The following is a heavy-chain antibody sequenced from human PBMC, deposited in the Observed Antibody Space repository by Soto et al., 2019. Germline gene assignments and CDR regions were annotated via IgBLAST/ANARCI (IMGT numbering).Heavy chain of an antibody. CDR2: IKQDGSEK. J-gene: IGHJ5*02. V-gene: IGHV3-7*01. CDR1: GFTFSSYW. CDR3: ARVAYCGGDCYSGWFEP. D-gene: IGHD2-21*02. Sequence: EVQLVESGGGLVQPGGSLRLSCAASGFTFSSYWMSWVRQAPGKGLEWVANIKQDGSEKYYVDSVKGRFTISRDNAKNSLYLQMNSLRAEDTAVYYCARVAYCGGDCYSGWFEPWGQGTLVTVSS.